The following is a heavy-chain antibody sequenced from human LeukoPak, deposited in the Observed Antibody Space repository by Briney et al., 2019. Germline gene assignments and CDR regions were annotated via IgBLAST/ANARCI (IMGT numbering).Heavy chain of an antibody. Sequence: SETLSLTCTVSGGSISSGSYYWSWIRQPAEKGLEWIGHIYTSGSTNYNPSLKSRVTISVDTSRNQFSLKLTSVTAADTAVYYCARDGGRESRYSSSWYGLDYWGQGTLVTVSS. CDR3: ARDGGRESRYSSSWYGLDY. J-gene: IGHJ4*02. CDR2: IYTSGST. D-gene: IGHD6-13*01. V-gene: IGHV4-61*09. CDR1: GGSISSGSYY.